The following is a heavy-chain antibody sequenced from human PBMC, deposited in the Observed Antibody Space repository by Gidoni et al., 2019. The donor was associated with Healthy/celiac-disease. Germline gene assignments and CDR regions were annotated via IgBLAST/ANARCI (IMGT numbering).Heavy chain of an antibody. J-gene: IGHJ5*02. CDR3: ASGYSGYEAFDP. D-gene: IGHD5-12*01. V-gene: IGHV4-34*01. CDR2: IKNSVSI. Sequence: QVQLQQWGAGLLKPSETLSLTCAVYGGSFSGYYWSLIRQPPGKGLEWMVEIKNSVSIKYNPAIKRRVTISVDMSKNQFSLKLSSVTAAETAVYYCASGYSGYEAFDPWGQGTLVTVSS. CDR1: GGSFSGYY.